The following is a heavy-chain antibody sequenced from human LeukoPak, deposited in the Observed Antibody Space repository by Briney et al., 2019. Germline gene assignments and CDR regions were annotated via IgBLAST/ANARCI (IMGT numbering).Heavy chain of an antibody. CDR1: GGTFSTYA. D-gene: IGHD1-26*01. CDR2: IIPIFGIA. V-gene: IGHV1-69*10. CDR3: ASHSGSFLPTTFDY. Sequence: SVKVSCKASGGTFSTYAISWVRQAPGQGLEWMGGIIPIFGIANYAQKFQGRVTITADKSTSTAYMELSSLRSEDTAVYYCASHSGSFLPTTFDYWGQGTLVTVSS. J-gene: IGHJ4*02.